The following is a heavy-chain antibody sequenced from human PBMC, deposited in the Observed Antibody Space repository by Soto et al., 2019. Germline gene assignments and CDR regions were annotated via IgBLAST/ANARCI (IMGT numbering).Heavy chain of an antibody. Sequence: PGESLKISCQGSGGRFTSSWIGWVRQIPGKGLEWMGIIYPGDSDTRYSPSFQGQVTISADKTISTAYLQWSSLKASDTAIYYCARDLGVVNLDAFDVWGQGTMVTVSS. V-gene: IGHV5-51*01. CDR3: ARDLGVVNLDAFDV. J-gene: IGHJ3*01. D-gene: IGHD3-3*01. CDR2: IYPGDSDT. CDR1: GGRFTSSW.